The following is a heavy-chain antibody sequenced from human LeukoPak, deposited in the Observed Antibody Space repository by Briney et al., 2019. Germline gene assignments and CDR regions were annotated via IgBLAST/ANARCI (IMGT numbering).Heavy chain of an antibody. CDR2: IDSSGST. D-gene: IGHD6-19*01. J-gene: IGHJ4*02. CDR3: ARSPLSSSGSYRADY. CDR1: GGSIRTYY. V-gene: IGHV4-4*07. Sequence: SETLSLTCSVSGGSIRTYYWNWIRQPAGKGLEWVGRIDSSGSTTYSPSLRGRVTMSVDSSKSQISLNLNSVTAADTAIYYCARSPLSSSGSYRADYWGQGTLVTVSS.